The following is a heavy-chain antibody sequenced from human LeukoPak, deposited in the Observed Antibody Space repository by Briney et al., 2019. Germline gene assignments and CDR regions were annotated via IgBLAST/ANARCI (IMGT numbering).Heavy chain of an antibody. CDR1: GGSFSGYY. Sequence: ASETLSLTCAVYGGSFSGYYWSWVRQAPGKGLEWVSAISGSGGSTYYADSVKGRFTISRDNSKNTLYLQMNSLRAEDTAVYYCAKDKGYSIKNDAFDIWGQGTMVTVSS. CDR3: AKDKGYSIKNDAFDI. V-gene: IGHV3-23*01. J-gene: IGHJ3*02. CDR2: ISGSGGST. D-gene: IGHD3-22*01.